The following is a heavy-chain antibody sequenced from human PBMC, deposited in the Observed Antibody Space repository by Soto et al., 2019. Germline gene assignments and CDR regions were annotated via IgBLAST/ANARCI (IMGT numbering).Heavy chain of an antibody. CDR3: ARWYYYGSGSYFASPFDY. CDR2: IKQDGSEK. Sequence: GGSLRLSCAASGFTFSSYWMSWVRQAPGKGLEWVANIKQDGSEKYYVDSVKGRFTISRDNAKNSLYLQMNSLRAEDTAVYYCARWYYYGSGSYFASPFDYWGQGTLVTVSS. D-gene: IGHD3-10*01. V-gene: IGHV3-7*01. CDR1: GFTFSSYW. J-gene: IGHJ4*02.